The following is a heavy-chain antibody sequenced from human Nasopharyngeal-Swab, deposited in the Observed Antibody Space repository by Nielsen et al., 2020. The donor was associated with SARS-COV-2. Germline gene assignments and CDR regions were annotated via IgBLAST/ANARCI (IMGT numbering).Heavy chain of an antibody. CDR3: ARRRVPAATNWFDP. D-gene: IGHD2-2*01. Sequence: ASVKVSCKASGYTFTSYDINWVRQATGQGLEWMGWMNPNSGNTGYAQKFQGRATMTRNTSISTAYMELSSLRSEDTAVYYCARRRVPAATNWFDPWGQGTLVTVSS. CDR2: MNPNSGNT. J-gene: IGHJ5*02. CDR1: GYTFTSYD. V-gene: IGHV1-8*01.